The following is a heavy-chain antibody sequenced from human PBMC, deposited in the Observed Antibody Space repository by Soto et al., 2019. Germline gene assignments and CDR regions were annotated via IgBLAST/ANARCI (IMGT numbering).Heavy chain of an antibody. V-gene: IGHV1-69*06. Sequence: AASVKVSCKASGGTFSSYAISWVRQAPGQGLEWMGGIIPIFGTANYAQKFQGRVTITADKSTSTAYMELSSLRSEDTAVYYCASSVGYSNYVGWANWFDPWGQGTLVTVSS. CDR1: GGTFSSYA. D-gene: IGHD4-4*01. CDR3: ASSVGYSNYVGWANWFDP. CDR2: IIPIFGTA. J-gene: IGHJ5*02.